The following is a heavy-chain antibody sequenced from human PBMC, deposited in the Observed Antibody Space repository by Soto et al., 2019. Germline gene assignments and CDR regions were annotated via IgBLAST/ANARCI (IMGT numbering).Heavy chain of an antibody. CDR2: IYYSGRT. V-gene: IGHV4-39*01. CDR1: GGSISSSSYY. Sequence: PSETLSLTCTVSGGSISSSSYYWGWIRQPPGKGLEWIGSIYYSGRTYYNPSLKSRVTISVDTSKNQFSLKLSSVTAADTAVYYCGSEGYYYDSSGYYYYWDQGTLVT. D-gene: IGHD3-22*01. CDR3: GSEGYYYDSSGYYYY. J-gene: IGHJ4*02.